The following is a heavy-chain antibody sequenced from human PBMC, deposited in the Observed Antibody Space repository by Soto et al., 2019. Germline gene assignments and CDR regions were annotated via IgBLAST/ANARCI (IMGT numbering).Heavy chain of an antibody. Sequence: PSETLSLTCAVSGGSISSGGYSWSWIRQPPGKGLEWIGYIYHSGSTYYNPSLKSRVTISVDRSKNQFSLKLSSVTAADTAVYYCARRVGELFFYTWFDTWGQGTPVTVSS. CDR1: GGSISSGGYS. V-gene: IGHV4-30-2*01. J-gene: IGHJ5*02. CDR2: IYHSGST. D-gene: IGHD3-10*01. CDR3: ARRVGELFFYTWFDT.